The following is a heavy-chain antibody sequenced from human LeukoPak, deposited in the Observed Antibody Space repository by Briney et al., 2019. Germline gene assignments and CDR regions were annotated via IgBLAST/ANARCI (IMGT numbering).Heavy chain of an antibody. D-gene: IGHD6-6*01. J-gene: IGHJ6*02. V-gene: IGHV4-61*09. CDR3: ARESVDHSSSSNEKELYYYYGMDV. CDR2: IYTNKST. CDR1: GGSVSSGTNY. Sequence: PSQTLSLTCSVSGGSVSSGTNYWSWIRQPAGKGLEWIGHIYTNKSTNYNPSLKSRVTISVDRPKNQFSLKLSSVTAADTAVYYCARESVDHSSSSNEKELYYYYGMDVWGQGTTVTVSS.